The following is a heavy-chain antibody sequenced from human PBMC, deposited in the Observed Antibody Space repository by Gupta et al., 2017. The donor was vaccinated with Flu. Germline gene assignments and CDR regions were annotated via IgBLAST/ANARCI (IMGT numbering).Heavy chain of an antibody. J-gene: IGHJ4*02. CDR2: ISWNGDDI. D-gene: IGHD6-19*01. CDR3: VKSSSSGRYDDFDY. Sequence: SVFIFNDYAMHWVRQAPGKGLEWVSGISWNGDDIDFADSVRGRFTISRDNVRNSLYLQMNSLSAEDTAFYYCVKSSSSGRYDDFDYWGQGTLVTVSS. CDR1: VFIFNDYA. V-gene: IGHV3-9*01.